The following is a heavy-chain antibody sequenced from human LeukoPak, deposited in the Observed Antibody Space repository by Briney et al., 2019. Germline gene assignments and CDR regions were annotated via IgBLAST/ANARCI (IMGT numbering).Heavy chain of an antibody. CDR1: GGSISIYY. CDR3: VRDVDTFFDY. Sequence: SETLSLTCALPGGSISIYYWSWIRQPAGKGLGWLGRIYFTGSTLYNPSLPSRVTMSLDTSKRQFSLKLDSVTAADTAVYYCVRDVDTFFDYGGQGTLVTVSS. CDR2: IYFTGST. V-gene: IGHV4-4*07. J-gene: IGHJ4*02. D-gene: IGHD5-18*01.